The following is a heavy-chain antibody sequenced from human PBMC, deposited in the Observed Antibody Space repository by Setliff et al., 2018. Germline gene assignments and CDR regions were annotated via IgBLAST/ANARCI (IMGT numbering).Heavy chain of an antibody. D-gene: IGHD6-19*01. J-gene: IGHJ4*02. CDR1: GGSISSGGYY. V-gene: IGHV4-31*03. Sequence: SETLSLTCTVSGGSISSGGYYWSWIRQHPGKGLEWIGYIYYSGSTSYYNPSLQSRVTISVDTSKNQFSLTLSSVTAADTAVYYCARHLYSSGWYFDYWGQGTLVTVSS. CDR2: IYYSGSTS. CDR3: ARHLYSSGWYFDY.